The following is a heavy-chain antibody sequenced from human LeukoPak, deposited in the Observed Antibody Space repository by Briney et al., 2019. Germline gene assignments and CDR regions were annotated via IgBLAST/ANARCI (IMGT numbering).Heavy chain of an antibody. D-gene: IGHD1-14*01. CDR3: ARQAQDGSDNYFDP. J-gene: IGHJ5*02. CDR1: GGSISGHY. CDR2: IWTSGIT. Sequence: SKTLSLTCTVSGGSISGHYLSWIRQSPGRGLEWIGNIWTSGITKYNPSLNSRVSISIDTSKNQFSLKVSSMTAADTAVYYCARQAQDGSDNYFDPWGQGTLVTVSS. V-gene: IGHV4-4*09.